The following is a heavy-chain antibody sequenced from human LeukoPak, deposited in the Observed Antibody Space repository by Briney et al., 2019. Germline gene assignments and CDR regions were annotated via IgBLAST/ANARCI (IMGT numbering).Heavy chain of an antibody. Sequence: SETLSLTCAVYGGSLSGYYWSWIRQPPGKGLEWIGEINHSGSTNYNPSLKSRVTISVDTSKNQFSLKLSSVTAADTAVYYCARGRGYYYYYYMDVWGKGTTVTVSS. V-gene: IGHV4-34*01. CDR2: INHSGST. J-gene: IGHJ6*03. CDR1: GGSLSGYY. CDR3: ARGRGYYYYYYMDV.